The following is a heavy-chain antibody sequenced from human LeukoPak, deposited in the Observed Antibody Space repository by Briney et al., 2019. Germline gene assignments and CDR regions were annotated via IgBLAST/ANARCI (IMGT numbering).Heavy chain of an antibody. Sequence: GRSLRLSCAASGFTFSSYAMHWVRQAPGKGLEWVAVISYDGSNKYYADSVKGRFTISRDNSKSTLYLQMNSLRAEDTAVYYCAREMATPALDYWGQGTLVTVSS. CDR3: AREMATPALDY. V-gene: IGHV3-30*04. CDR1: GFTFSSYA. CDR2: ISYDGSNK. D-gene: IGHD5-24*01. J-gene: IGHJ4*02.